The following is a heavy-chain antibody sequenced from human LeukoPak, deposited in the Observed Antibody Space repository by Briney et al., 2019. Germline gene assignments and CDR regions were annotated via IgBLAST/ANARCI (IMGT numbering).Heavy chain of an antibody. Sequence: PSETLSLTCTVSGYSISRGYYWGWMRQPRGKGREWTGSIDHIGSTYYTPSLKGRITIAVDTSKNQFSLWLTSVTATDMAVNYCARDSALAQAVMFDYWGQGTLVTVAS. J-gene: IGHJ4*02. CDR1: GYSISRGYY. D-gene: IGHD6-19*01. CDR2: IDHIGST. V-gene: IGHV4-38-2*02. CDR3: ARDSALAQAVMFDY.